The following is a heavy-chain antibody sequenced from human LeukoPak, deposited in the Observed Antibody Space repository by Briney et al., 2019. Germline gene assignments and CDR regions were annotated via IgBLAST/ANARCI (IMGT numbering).Heavy chain of an antibody. V-gene: IGHV4-34*01. CDR3: ARRRYLSYMDV. CDR2: INHSGST. CDR1: GGSFSGYY. Sequence: SETLSLTCAVYGGSFSGYYWSWIRQPPGKGLEWIGEINHSGSTNYNPSLKSRVTISVDTSKNQFSLKLSSVTAADTAVYYCARRRYLSYMDVWGKGTTVTVSS. D-gene: IGHD2-2*02. J-gene: IGHJ6*03.